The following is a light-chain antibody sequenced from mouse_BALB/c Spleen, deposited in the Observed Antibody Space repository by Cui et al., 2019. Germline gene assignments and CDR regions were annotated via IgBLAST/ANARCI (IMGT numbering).Light chain of an antibody. CDR2: DTS. Sequence: QIVLTQSPAIMSASPGEKVTMTCSDSSSVSYMHWYQQKSGTSPKRWIYDTSKLASGVPARFSGSGSGTSYSLTISSMEAEDAATYYCQQWSSNPPITFGGGTKLEIK. V-gene: IGKV4-59*01. CDR3: QQWSSNPPIT. CDR1: SSVSY. J-gene: IGKJ2*01.